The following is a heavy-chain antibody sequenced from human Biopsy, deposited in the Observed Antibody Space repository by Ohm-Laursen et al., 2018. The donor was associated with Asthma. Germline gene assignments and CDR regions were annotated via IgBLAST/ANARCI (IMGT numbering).Heavy chain of an antibody. CDR3: ARIKIRIGAGTDRYFDL. V-gene: IGHV1-2*06. Sequence: ASVKASCKASGYPFTDYYVHWVRQAPGQGLEWMGRIDPSSGGTNYAQKFLGRVTMTRDTSVNTDFMVLSRLRSDDTAVYYCARIKIRIGAGTDRYFDLWGRGTLVTVSS. CDR2: IDPSSGGT. D-gene: IGHD3-16*01. J-gene: IGHJ2*01. CDR1: GYPFTDYY.